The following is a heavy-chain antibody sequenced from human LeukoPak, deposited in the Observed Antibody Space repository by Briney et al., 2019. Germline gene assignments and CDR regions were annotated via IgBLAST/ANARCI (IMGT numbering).Heavy chain of an antibody. CDR1: GFTFKNYA. CDR3: ASDPPGDYGLGF. J-gene: IGHJ4*02. CDR2: INVDGAST. D-gene: IGHD4-17*01. V-gene: IGHV3-64*04. Sequence: GGSLRLSCSASGFTFKNYALHWVRQAPGKGLEYVSGINVDGASTYYADSVRGRFTISRDNSNNTLCLQMNRLRVKDTAVYYCASDPPGDYGLGFWGQGTLVTVSS.